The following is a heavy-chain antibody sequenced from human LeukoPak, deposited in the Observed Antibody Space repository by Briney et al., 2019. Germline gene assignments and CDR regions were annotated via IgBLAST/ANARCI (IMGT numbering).Heavy chain of an antibody. Sequence: ASETLSLTCAVYGGSFSGYYWSWIRQPPGKGLEWIGEINHSGSTNYNPSLKSRVTISVDTSKNQFSLKPSSVTAADTAVYYCASSPGPYYYDSSGYVTHDYWGQGTLVTVSS. D-gene: IGHD3-22*01. CDR2: INHSGST. CDR3: ASSPGPYYYDSSGYVTHDY. CDR1: GGSFSGYY. V-gene: IGHV4-34*01. J-gene: IGHJ4*02.